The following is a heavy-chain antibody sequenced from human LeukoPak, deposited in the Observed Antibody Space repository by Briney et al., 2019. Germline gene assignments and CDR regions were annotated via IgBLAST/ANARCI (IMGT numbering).Heavy chain of an antibody. CDR3: ARDGTLTTVTKGFDY. V-gene: IGHV1-2*02. Sequence: AASVKVSCTASGYTFTGYYMHWVRQAPGQGLEWMGWINPNSSGTNYAQKFQGRVTMTRDTSISTAYMELSRLRSDDTAVYYCARDGTLTTVTKGFDYWGQGTLVTVSS. CDR2: INPNSSGT. J-gene: IGHJ4*02. D-gene: IGHD4-17*01. CDR1: GYTFTGYY.